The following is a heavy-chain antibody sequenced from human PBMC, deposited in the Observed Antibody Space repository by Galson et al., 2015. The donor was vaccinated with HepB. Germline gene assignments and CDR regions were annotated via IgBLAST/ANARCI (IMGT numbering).Heavy chain of an antibody. J-gene: IGHJ3*02. CDR3: ARDLVRFGELFSGAFDI. D-gene: IGHD3-10*01. Sequence: SLRLSCAASGFTFSSYSMNWVRQAPGKGLEWVPSISSSSSYIYYADSVKGRFTISRDNAKNSLYLQMNSLRAEDTAVYYCARDLVRFGELFSGAFDIWGQGTMVTVSS. CDR2: ISSSSSYI. CDR1: GFTFSSYS. V-gene: IGHV3-21*01.